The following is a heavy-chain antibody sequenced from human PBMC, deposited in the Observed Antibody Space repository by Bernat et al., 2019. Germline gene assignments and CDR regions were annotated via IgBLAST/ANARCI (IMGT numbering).Heavy chain of an antibody. J-gene: IGHJ4*02. CDR2: IWYDGSNK. V-gene: IGHV3-33*01. Sequence: QVQLVESGGGVVQPGRSLRLSCAASGFTFSSYGMHWVRQAPGKGLERVAVIWYDGSNKYYADSVKGRFTISRDNSKNTLYLQMNSLRAEDTAVYYCATSDYGDYVFYGLGYWGQGTLVTVSS. D-gene: IGHD4-17*01. CDR1: GFTFSSYG. CDR3: ATSDYGDYVFYGLGY.